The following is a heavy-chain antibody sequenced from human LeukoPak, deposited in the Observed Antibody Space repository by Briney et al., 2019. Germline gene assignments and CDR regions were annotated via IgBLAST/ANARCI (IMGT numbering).Heavy chain of an antibody. V-gene: IGHV3-9*03. CDR1: GFTFDDYA. CDR3: AKGYCSSTSCSTDY. Sequence: GGSLRLSCAASGFTFDDYAMHWVWQAPGKGLEWVSGISWNSGSIGYADSVKGRFTISRDNAKNSLYLQMNSLRAEDMALYYCAKGYCSSTSCSTDYWGQGTLVTVSS. D-gene: IGHD2-2*02. J-gene: IGHJ4*02. CDR2: ISWNSGSI.